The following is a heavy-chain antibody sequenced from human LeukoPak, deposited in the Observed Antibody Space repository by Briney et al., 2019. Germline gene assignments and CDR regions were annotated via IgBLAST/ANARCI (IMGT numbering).Heavy chain of an antibody. CDR3: AKDLGSSWFLDAFDI. Sequence: GGSLRLSCAASGFTFSSYEMNWVRQAPGKGLEWISCTSSDGSMIGYADSVKGRFTISRDNTKNSVYLQMNSPRAEDMALYYCAKDLGSSWFLDAFDIWGQGTMVTVSS. D-gene: IGHD6-13*01. J-gene: IGHJ3*02. CDR2: TSSDGSMI. V-gene: IGHV3-48*03. CDR1: GFTFSSYE.